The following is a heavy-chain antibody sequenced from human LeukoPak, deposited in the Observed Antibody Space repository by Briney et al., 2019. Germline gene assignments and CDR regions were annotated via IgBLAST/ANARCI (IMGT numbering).Heavy chain of an antibody. CDR1: GDSLSSHE. J-gene: IGHJ5*02. Sequence: SVKVSCKASGDSLSSHELSWVRQAPGQGLEWMGRIIPIFDVTTYAQKFQGRVTINADKSTSTAYMELRSLRSEDTAVYYCARRIYCTGGECYDGWFDPWGQGTLVTVSS. CDR2: IIPIFDVT. V-gene: IGHV1-69*04. CDR3: ARRIYCTGGECYDGWFDP. D-gene: IGHD2-8*02.